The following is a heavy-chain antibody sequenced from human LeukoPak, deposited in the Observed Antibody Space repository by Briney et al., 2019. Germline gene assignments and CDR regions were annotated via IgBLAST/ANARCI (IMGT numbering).Heavy chain of an antibody. CDR2: ISGSGGST. Sequence: PGGSLRLSCAASGFTFSSYAMSWVRQTSEKGLEWVSGISGSGGSTYNADSVKGRFTISRDNSKNRLYLQMNGLRADDTAVYYCAKDRQDPIVVAPFDSWGQGTLVTVSS. V-gene: IGHV3-23*01. J-gene: IGHJ4*02. CDR3: AKDRQDPIVVAPFDS. D-gene: IGHD3-22*01. CDR1: GFTFSSYA.